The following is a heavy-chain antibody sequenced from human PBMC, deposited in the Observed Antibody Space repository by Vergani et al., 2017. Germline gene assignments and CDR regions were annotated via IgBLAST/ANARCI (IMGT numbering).Heavy chain of an antibody. J-gene: IGHJ5*02. D-gene: IGHD3-10*01. CDR1: GYSFTSYW. CDR2: IYPGDSAT. Sequence: EVQLVQSGAEVKKPGESLKISCKGSGYSFTSYWIGWVRQMPGKGLEWMGIIYPGDSATRYSPSFQGQVTISADKSISTAYLQWSSLKASDTAMYYCARSTVGRRTMVRGVKDWFDPWGQGTLVTVSS. V-gene: IGHV5-51*01. CDR3: ARSTVGRRTMVRGVKDWFDP.